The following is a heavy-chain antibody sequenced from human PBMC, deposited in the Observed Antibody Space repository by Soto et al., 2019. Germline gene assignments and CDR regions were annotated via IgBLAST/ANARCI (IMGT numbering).Heavy chain of an antibody. CDR3: ARAWKIEKFGVISMSKGLDV. J-gene: IGHJ6*02. CDR2: SSNRDRST. CDR1: GFIFSDYY. V-gene: IGHV3-11*01. Sequence: QVQLVESGGGLVKAGGSLILSCAASGFIFSDYYMTWIRQAPGKGLEWLSCSSNRDRSTYYADSVKDRFVVSKDNAKNLVYLQMNSLRAEDTAVYFCARAWKIEKFGVISMSKGLDVWGQGTTVTVSS. D-gene: IGHD3-3*01.